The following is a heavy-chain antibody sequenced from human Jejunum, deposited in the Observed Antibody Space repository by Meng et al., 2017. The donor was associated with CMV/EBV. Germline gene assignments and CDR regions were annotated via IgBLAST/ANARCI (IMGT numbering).Heavy chain of an antibody. CDR2: ISYDGTNK. V-gene: IGHV3-30-3*01. D-gene: IGHD4/OR15-4a*01. J-gene: IGHJ5*02. CDR3: TSDYGGFDP. Sequence: VQLVASGRRVFQPGGCLRLSCAASGFTFSRYTMHWVRQAPGQVLEWLAIISYDGTNKYYADSLMARFTISRDNSKNTAFLQMNSLRPDDTGVYYCTSDYGGFDPWGQGTLVTVSS. CDR1: GFTFSRYT.